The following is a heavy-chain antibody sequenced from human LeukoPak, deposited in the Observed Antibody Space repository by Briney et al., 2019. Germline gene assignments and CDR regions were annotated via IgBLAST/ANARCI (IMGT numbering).Heavy chain of an antibody. CDR1: GFTFSSCG. V-gene: IGHV3-7*01. CDR2: IKQDGSEK. Sequence: GGSLRLSCAASGFTFSSCGMHWVRQAPGKGLEWVANIKQDGSEKYYVDSVKGRFTISRDNAKNSLYLQMNSLRAEDTAVYYCAKDIGSYYDYWGQGILVTVSS. CDR3: AKDIGSYYDY. D-gene: IGHD3-10*01. J-gene: IGHJ4*02.